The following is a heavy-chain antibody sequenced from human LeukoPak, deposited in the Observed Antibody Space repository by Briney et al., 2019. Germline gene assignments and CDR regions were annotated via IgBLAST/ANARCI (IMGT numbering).Heavy chain of an antibody. CDR2: IIPILGIA. CDR1: GGTFSSYA. CDR3: ARAVLGDYVWGSYRATFDY. J-gene: IGHJ4*02. V-gene: IGHV1-69*04. Sequence: ASAKVSCKASGGTFSSYAISWVRQAPGQGLEWMGRIIPILGIANYAQKFQGRVTITADKSTSTAYMELSSLRSEDTAVYYCARAVLGDYVWGSYRATFDYWGQGTLVTVSS. D-gene: IGHD3-16*02.